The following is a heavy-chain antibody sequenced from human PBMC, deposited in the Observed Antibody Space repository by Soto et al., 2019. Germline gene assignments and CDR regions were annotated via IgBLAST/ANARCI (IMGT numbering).Heavy chain of an antibody. CDR2: ISGSGGST. Sequence: EVQLLESGGGLVQPGGSLRLSCAASGFTFSSYAMSWVRQAPGKGLEWVSAISGSGGSTYYADSVKGRFTISGDNSKNTLYLQMNSLRAEDTAVYYCAKDTGDRIAARPIGYWGQGTMVTVSS. J-gene: IGHJ4*02. CDR3: AKDTGDRIAARPIGY. D-gene: IGHD6-6*01. V-gene: IGHV3-23*01. CDR1: GFTFSSYA.